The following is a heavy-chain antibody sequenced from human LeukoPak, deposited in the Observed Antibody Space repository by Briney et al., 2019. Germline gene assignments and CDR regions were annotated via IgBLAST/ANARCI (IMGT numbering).Heavy chain of an antibody. CDR2: ITRSSRTT. CDR3: VRDPDALDY. CDR1: GFTFSSYS. Sequence: GGSLRLSCAASGFTFSSYSMNWVRQAPGKGLEWVSYITRSSRTTHYRDSVKGRFTISRDNAKNSLYLQMNSLRDEDTAVYYCVRDPDALDYWGQGTLVTVSS. J-gene: IGHJ4*02. V-gene: IGHV3-48*02.